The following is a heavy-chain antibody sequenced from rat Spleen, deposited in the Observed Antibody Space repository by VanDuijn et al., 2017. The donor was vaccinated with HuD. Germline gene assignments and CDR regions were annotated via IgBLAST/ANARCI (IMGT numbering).Heavy chain of an antibody. CDR2: ISPSGGST. J-gene: IGHJ2*01. CDR1: GFTFSDYG. D-gene: IGHD1-9*01. CDR3: VRHGYTRYYFDY. V-gene: IGHV5-29*01. Sequence: EVQLVESGGGLVQPGRSLKLSCAASGFTFSDYGVAWVRQAPTKGLEWVATISPSGGSTYYRDSVKGRFTISRDNAKSTLYLQMDSLKSEDTASYYCVRHGYTRYYFDYWGQGVMVTVSS.